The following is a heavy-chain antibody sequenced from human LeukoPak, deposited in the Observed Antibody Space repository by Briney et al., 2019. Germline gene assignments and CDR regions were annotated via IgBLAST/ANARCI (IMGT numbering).Heavy chain of an antibody. CDR1: GGSISSGGYS. Sequence: SETLSLTCAVSGGSISSGGYSWSWIRQPPGKGLEWIGYIYHSGSTYYNPSLKSRVTISVDRSKNQFSLKLSSVTAADTAVYYCARADDSSGYYYYFDYWGQGTLVTVSS. V-gene: IGHV4-30-2*01. D-gene: IGHD3-22*01. J-gene: IGHJ4*02. CDR2: IYHSGST. CDR3: ARADDSSGYYYYFDY.